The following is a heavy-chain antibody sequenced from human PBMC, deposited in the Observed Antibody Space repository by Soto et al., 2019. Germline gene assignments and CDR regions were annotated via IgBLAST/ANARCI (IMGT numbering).Heavy chain of an antibody. CDR2: ISSNGGST. D-gene: IGHD6-19*01. Sequence: EVQLVESGGGLVQPGGSLRLSCAASGFTFSSYAMHWVRQAPGEGLEYVSAISSNGGSTYYANSVKGRFTISRDNSKNTLYLQMGSLRAEDMAVYYCARGFGWLDYWGQGTLVTVSS. CDR1: GFTFSSYA. J-gene: IGHJ4*02. CDR3: ARGFGWLDY. V-gene: IGHV3-64*01.